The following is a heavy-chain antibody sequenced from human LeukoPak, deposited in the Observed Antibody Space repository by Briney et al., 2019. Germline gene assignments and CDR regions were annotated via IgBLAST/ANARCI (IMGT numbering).Heavy chain of an antibody. CDR2: ISTSGGTT. D-gene: IGHD6-6*01. V-gene: IGHV3-23*01. J-gene: IGHJ4*02. Sequence: PGGSLRLSCAASGFTFTNYTMNWVRQAPRKGLEWVSIISTSGGTTYYADSVKGRFTISRDNSKNTLYLQMNSLRAEDTAVYYCAKRPRQGPFDYWGQGTLVTVSS. CDR1: GFTFTNYT. CDR3: AKRPRQGPFDY.